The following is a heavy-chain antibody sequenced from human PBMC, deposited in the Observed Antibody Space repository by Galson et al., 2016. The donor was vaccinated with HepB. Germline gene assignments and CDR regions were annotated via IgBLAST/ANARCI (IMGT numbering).Heavy chain of an antibody. CDR2: INTANGNT. V-gene: IGHV1-3*04. CDR3: ARGIFSGSYSTGWYYFDY. D-gene: IGHD1-26*01. CDR1: GYTFSSYA. Sequence: SVKVSCKASGYTFSSYAMHWVRQAPGQRLEWMGWINTANGNTKYSQKLQGRVTITRDTSASTAYMELSSLKSEDTAVYYCARGIFSGSYSTGWYYFDYWGQGILVTDSS. J-gene: IGHJ4*02.